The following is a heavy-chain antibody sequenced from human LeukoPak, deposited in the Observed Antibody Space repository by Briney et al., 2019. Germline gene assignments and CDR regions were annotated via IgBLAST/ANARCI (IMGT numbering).Heavy chain of an antibody. V-gene: IGHV4-59*01. CDR2: IHYSGST. Sequence: SETLSLTCTVSGASIRSYYWSWIRQPPGKGLEWIGYIHYSGSTNYNPSLKSRVTISVDTSKNQFSLKLTSVTAADTAVYYCARDAGLMGIPDWGQGTLVTVSS. D-gene: IGHD2-8*01. CDR3: ARDAGLMGIPD. CDR1: GASIRSYY. J-gene: IGHJ4*02.